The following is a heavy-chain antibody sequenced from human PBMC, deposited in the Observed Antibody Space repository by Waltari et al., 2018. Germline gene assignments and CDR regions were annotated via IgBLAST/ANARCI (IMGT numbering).Heavy chain of an antibody. D-gene: IGHD5-12*01. V-gene: IGHV1-3*01. J-gene: IGHJ6*03. Sequence: QVQLVQSGAEVKKPGASVKVSCKASGYTFTSYAMHWVRQAPGQRLEWMGWINAGNGNTKYSQKFQGRVTITADTSTDTAYMELSSLRSEDTAVYYCATRHFRGYYYYMDVWGKGTTVTVSS. CDR1: GYTFTSYA. CDR3: ATRHFRGYYYYMDV. CDR2: INAGNGNT.